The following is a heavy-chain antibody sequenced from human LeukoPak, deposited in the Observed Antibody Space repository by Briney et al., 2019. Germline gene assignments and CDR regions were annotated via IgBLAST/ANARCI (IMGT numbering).Heavy chain of an antibody. V-gene: IGHV3-21*01. CDR1: GFTFSSYS. Sequence: GGSLRLSCAASGFTFSSYSMNWVRQAPGKGLEWVSSISSSSSYIYYADSVKGRFTISRDNAKNSLYLQMNSLRAEDTAVYYCARLYGVGSIDFDYWGQGTLVIVSS. D-gene: IGHD4-17*01. CDR2: ISSSSSYI. J-gene: IGHJ4*02. CDR3: ARLYGVGSIDFDY.